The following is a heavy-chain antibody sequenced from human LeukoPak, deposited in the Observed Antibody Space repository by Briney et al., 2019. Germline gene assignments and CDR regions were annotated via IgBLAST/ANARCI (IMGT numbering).Heavy chain of an antibody. V-gene: IGHV4-59*01. CDR3: ARVTGYRIEDYFDY. D-gene: IGHD6-13*01. J-gene: IGHJ4*02. Sequence: SETLSLICSVSGGSISSYYWSWIRQPPGKGLEWIGYIYYSGSTNYNPSLKSRVTISVETSKNEFSLKLRSVTAADTAVYYCARVTGYRIEDYFDYWGQGTLVTVSS. CDR2: IYYSGST. CDR1: GGSISSYY.